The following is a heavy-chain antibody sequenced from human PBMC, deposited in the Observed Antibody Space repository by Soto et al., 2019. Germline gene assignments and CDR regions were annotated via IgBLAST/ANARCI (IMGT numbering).Heavy chain of an antibody. D-gene: IGHD1-1*01. J-gene: IGHJ4*02. V-gene: IGHV1-8*01. Sequence: ASVKVSCKASGYTFSDHDINWVRQASGQGPEWWGWMNPNSGDTGYAQNFQGRVTMTRDTSKRTAYMELSSLRSEDRAVYYCARGSVNWNDDYFDYWGQGTLITV. CDR2: MNPNSGDT. CDR1: GYTFSDHD. CDR3: ARGSVNWNDDYFDY.